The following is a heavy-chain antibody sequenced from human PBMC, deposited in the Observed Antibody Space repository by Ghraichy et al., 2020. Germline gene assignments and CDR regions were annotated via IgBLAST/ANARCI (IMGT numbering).Heavy chain of an antibody. J-gene: IGHJ6*02. CDR2: INHSGST. CDR3: TRFAMGTYYYGMDV. CDR1: GGSFTSYY. V-gene: IGHV4-34*01. Sequence: ESLNIPCAVYGGSFTSYYWTWIRQPPGEGLEWIGEINHSGSTNYNPSLKSRVSISVDTSKKHFSLKLTSVTAADTAVYYCTRFAMGTYYYGMDVWGQGISVTVSS. D-gene: IGHD5-18*01.